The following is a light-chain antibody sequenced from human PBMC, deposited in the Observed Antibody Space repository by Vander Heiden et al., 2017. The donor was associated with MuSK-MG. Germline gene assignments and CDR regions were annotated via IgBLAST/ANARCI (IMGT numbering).Light chain of an antibody. CDR3: QQLNSYSPIT. V-gene: IGKV1-9*01. CDR2: AAS. CDR1: QGISSY. J-gene: IGKJ4*01. Sequence: DIQLTQSPSFLSASVGDRVTITCRASQGISSYLAWYQQKPGKAPELLIYAASTLQSGVPSRFSGSGYGTDFTLTISSRQPEDFAAYYCQQLNSYSPITFGGGTKVEIK.